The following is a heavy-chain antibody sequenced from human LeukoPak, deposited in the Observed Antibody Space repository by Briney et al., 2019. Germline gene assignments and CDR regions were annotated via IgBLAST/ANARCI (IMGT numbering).Heavy chain of an antibody. CDR1: GASISNYC. Sequence: SETLSLTCTVSGASISNYCWTWIRQPPGKGLEWIGRISSSGSTNYNPSLKSRVTISVDTSKNQFSLKLSSVTAADTAVYFCARGRVSSSSWYSTYYYYFYMDVWGKGTTVTVSS. CDR3: ARGRVSSSSWYSTYYYYFYMDV. V-gene: IGHV4-59*01. CDR2: ISSSGST. D-gene: IGHD6-13*01. J-gene: IGHJ6*03.